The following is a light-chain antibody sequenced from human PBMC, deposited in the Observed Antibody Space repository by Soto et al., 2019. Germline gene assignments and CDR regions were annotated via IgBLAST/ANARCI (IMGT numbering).Light chain of an antibody. Sequence: EIVLTQSPGTLSLSPGERATLSCRASQNLSSSYLAWYQQKPGQPPRLLIFGASNRATGIPDRFSGSGSGTDFTLTISRLEPEDFAVYYCQQYGSSLFTFGPGTKVDIK. CDR3: QQYGSSLFT. CDR2: GAS. V-gene: IGKV3-20*01. CDR1: QNLSSSY. J-gene: IGKJ3*01.